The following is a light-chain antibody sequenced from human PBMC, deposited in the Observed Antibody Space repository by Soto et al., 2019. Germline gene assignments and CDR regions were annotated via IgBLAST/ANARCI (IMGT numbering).Light chain of an antibody. CDR1: QSISSY. Sequence: DIKMTQSPSSLSASVGDRVTITCRASQSISSYLNWYQQKPGKAPKLLIYAASSLQSGVPSRFSGSGSGTDFTLTISSLQPEDFATYYCQQSYSTPKPFGPGTNVDI. V-gene: IGKV1-39*01. CDR3: QQSYSTPKP. CDR2: AAS. J-gene: IGKJ3*01.